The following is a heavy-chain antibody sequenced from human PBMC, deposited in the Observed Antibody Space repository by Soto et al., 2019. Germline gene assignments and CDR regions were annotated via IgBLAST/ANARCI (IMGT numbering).Heavy chain of an antibody. CDR2: INAGNGNT. Sequence: QVPLVQSGAEVKKPGASVKVSCKASGYTFTSYAMHWVRQAPGQRLEWMGWINAGNGNTKYSQKFQGRVTITRDTSASTAYMDLTSLRAEITAVNYCARDLYWTFDYWGQGTLVTVSS. J-gene: IGHJ4*02. D-gene: IGHD2-8*02. CDR1: GYTFTSYA. V-gene: IGHV1-3*01. CDR3: ARDLYWTFDY.